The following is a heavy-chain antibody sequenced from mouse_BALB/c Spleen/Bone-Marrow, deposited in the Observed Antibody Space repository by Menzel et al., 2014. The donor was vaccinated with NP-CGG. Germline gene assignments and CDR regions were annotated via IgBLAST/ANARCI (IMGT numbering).Heavy chain of an antibody. CDR1: GYTFTSYV. CDR3: AIHEGYFDY. Sequence: LVESGPELVKPGASVKVSCKASGYTFTSYVMHWVKQKPGQGLEWIGYFNPYNDGPKYNEKFKGKATLTSDKSSSTAYMELSRLTSEDSAVYYCAIHEGYFDYWGQGTTLTVSS. V-gene: IGHV1-14*01. J-gene: IGHJ2*01. CDR2: FNPYNDGP.